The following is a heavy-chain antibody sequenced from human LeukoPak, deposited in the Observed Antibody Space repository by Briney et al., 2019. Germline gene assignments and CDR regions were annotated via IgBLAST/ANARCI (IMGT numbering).Heavy chain of an antibody. CDR2: INPNSGGT. CDR3: ARGGGELLILLFDY. V-gene: IGHV1-2*02. CDR1: GYTFTSYY. D-gene: IGHD1-26*01. Sequence: ASVKVSCKASGYTFTSYYMHWVRQAPGQGLEWMGWINPNSGGTNYAQKFQGRVTMTRDTSISTAYMELSRLRSDDTAVYYGARGGGELLILLFDYWGQGTLVTVSS. J-gene: IGHJ4*02.